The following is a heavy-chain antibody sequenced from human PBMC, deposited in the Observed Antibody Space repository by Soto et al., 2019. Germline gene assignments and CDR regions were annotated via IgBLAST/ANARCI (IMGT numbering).Heavy chain of an antibody. CDR2: IKSTTDGGTT. D-gene: IGHD1-26*01. J-gene: IGHJ6*02. CDR3: SALGV. Sequence: EVQLVESGGGLVEPGGSLRLSCAASGFNFINAWMHWVRQATGKGLEWVGRIKSTTDGGTTDYAAPVKGRFIISRDDSKNTLYLQINSLKMEDTAVYYCSALGVWGQGTTVTVSS. V-gene: IGHV3-15*07. CDR1: GFNFINAW.